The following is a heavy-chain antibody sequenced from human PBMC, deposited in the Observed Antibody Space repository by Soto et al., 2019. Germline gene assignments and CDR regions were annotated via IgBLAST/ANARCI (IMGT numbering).Heavy chain of an antibody. V-gene: IGHV4-39*01. D-gene: IGHD6-13*01. CDR3: ARQSTGYSAEVDC. Sequence: PSETLSLTCTVSGGSISSSSHHWGWIRQPPGKGLESIGTLDYSGSTYYNPSLKSRVTISVDTSKNQFSLRLTSVTAADTAVYYCARQSTGYSAEVDCWGQGTLVTV. CDR1: GGSISSSSHH. J-gene: IGHJ4*02. CDR2: LDYSGST.